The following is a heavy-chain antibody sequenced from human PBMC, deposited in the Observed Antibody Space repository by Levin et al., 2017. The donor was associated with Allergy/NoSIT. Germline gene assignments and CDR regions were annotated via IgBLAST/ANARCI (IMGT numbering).Heavy chain of an antibody. CDR3: AKPRHTRARPVDAFDI. CDR2: ISGSGGST. Sequence: GGSLRLSCAASGFTFSSYAMSWVRQAPGKGLEWVSAISGSGGSTYYADSVKGRFTISRDNSKNTLYLQMNSLRAEDTAVYYCAKPRHTRARPVDAFDIWGQGTMVTVSS. J-gene: IGHJ3*02. CDR1: GFTFSSYA. V-gene: IGHV3-23*01.